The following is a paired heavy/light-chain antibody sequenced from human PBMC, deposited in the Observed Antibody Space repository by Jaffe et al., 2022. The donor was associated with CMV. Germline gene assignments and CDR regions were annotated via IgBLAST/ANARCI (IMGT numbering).Heavy chain of an antibody. D-gene: IGHD6-19*01. Sequence: EVQLVESGGGLVQPGGSLRLSCAASGFTVSTYYMSWVRQAPGKGLQWLSLTYTGGNTYYVDSVKGRFTVSRDLSKNTLYLQMHSLRVEDTAVYYCVTIRGWHFDNWGQGTLVTVSS. J-gene: IGHJ4*02. CDR1: GFTVSTYY. V-gene: IGHV3-66*01. CDR2: TYTGGNT. CDR3: VTIRGWHFDN.
Light chain of an antibody. J-gene: IGLJ1*01. Sequence: QSALTQPPSASGSPGQSVTISCTGTSSDIGGYNYVSWYQQHPGKAPKLMIYEVSQRPSGVPDRFSGSKSGNTASLTVSGLQADDEADYYCSSYAGSNNCVFGTGTKVTVL. CDR1: SSDIGGYNY. CDR3: SSYAGSNNCV. V-gene: IGLV2-8*01. CDR2: EVS.